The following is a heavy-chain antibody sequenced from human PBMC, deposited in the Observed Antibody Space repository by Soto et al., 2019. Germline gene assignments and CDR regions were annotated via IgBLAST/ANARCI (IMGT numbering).Heavy chain of an antibody. V-gene: IGHV4-30-4*01. CDR1: GGSISSGDYY. J-gene: IGHJ4*02. CDR3: ARASPLRGVVPNYLDY. Sequence: PSETLSLTCTVSGGSISSGDYYWTWIRQPPGKGLEWIGYIYYSGATRYNPSLKSRVAISIDTSKNQFSLRLSSVTAADTAVYFCARASPLRGVVPNYLDYWGQGTLVTVSS. CDR2: IYYSGAT. D-gene: IGHD3-3*01.